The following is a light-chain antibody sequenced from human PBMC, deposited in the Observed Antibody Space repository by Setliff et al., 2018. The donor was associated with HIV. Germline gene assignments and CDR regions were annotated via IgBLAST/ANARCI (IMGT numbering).Light chain of an antibody. Sequence: QSVLTQPASVSGSPGQSITISCTGTSCDIGRYNLVSWYQQYPGKAPKLMIDQATKRPSGVSNRFSGSKSGNTASLTIPGLQAEDEADYYCCLNTGSNTYVFGSGTKVTVL. CDR2: QAT. CDR1: SCDIGRYNL. V-gene: IGLV2-23*01. J-gene: IGLJ1*01. CDR3: CLNTGSNTYV.